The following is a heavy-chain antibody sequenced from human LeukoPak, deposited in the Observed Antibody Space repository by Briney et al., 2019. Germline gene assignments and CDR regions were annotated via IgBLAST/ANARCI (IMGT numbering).Heavy chain of an antibody. D-gene: IGHD2-21*01. Sequence: SVKVSCKASGGTFSSYAISWVRQAPGQGLEWRGGIIPIFGTANYAQKFQGRVTITADESTSTAYMELSSLRSEDTAVYYCARAGYCGGDCYSDYWGQGTLVTVSS. CDR3: ARAGYCGGDCYSDY. CDR1: GGTFSSYA. V-gene: IGHV1-69*13. CDR2: IIPIFGTA. J-gene: IGHJ4*02.